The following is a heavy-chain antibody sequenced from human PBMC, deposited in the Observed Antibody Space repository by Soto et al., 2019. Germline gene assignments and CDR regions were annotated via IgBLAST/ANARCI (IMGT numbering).Heavy chain of an antibody. V-gene: IGHV6-1*01. CDR3: AGIIWFRGMDV. Sequence: SHTLSLTCAISGYSVSSISAAWNLIRQSPSRGLEWLGRTYYRSKWNNEYAVSMESRITINPDTSKNHFSLQLYSVTPEDTAVYYCAGIIWFRGMDVWGQGTPVTVSS. J-gene: IGHJ6*02. CDR1: GYSVSSISAA. D-gene: IGHD3-10*01. CDR2: TYYRSKWNN.